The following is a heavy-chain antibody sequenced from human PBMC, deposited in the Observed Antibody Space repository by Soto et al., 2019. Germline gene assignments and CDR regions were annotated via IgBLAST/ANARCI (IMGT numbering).Heavy chain of an antibody. D-gene: IGHD6-19*01. J-gene: IGHJ3*02. CDR1: GFTFSSYA. Sequence: EVQLLESGGGLVQPGGSLRLSCAASGFTFSSYAMSWVRQAPGKGLEWVSVISVSGGSTYHADSVKGRFTISRDNSKHTVYLEMNSLRVADTTVYSCARSSSGWYHGAFDIWGQGTMVTVSS. V-gene: IGHV3-23*01. CDR2: ISVSGGST. CDR3: ARSSSGWYHGAFDI.